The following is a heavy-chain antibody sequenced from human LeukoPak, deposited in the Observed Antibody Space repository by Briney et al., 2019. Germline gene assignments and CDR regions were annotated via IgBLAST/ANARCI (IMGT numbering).Heavy chain of an antibody. CDR2: INPSSTGT. CDR3: ARGESSGDY. CDR1: GYTFTDYY. Sequence: ASVKVSCKASGYTFTDYYIHWVRQAPGQGLEWMGVINPSSTGTNYLQRFQGRVTLTRDMSSSTVSMELSSLRSDDTAVYYCARGESSGDYWGQGTLVTVSS. J-gene: IGHJ4*02. V-gene: IGHV1-46*01. D-gene: IGHD6-25*01.